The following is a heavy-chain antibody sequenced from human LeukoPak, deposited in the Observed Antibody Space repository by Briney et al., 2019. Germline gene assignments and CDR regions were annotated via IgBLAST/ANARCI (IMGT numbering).Heavy chain of an antibody. CDR2: IYSNGST. D-gene: IGHD6-13*01. Sequence: SETLSLTCTVSGGSINFYYWSWIRQPAGKGLEWIGRIYSNGSTNYSASLKSRVTMSVDKSKNQFSLNLSSVTAADTAVYYCARGIADPYSFDSWGQGTLVTVSS. CDR3: ARGIADPYSFDS. V-gene: IGHV4-4*07. J-gene: IGHJ4*02. CDR1: GGSINFYY.